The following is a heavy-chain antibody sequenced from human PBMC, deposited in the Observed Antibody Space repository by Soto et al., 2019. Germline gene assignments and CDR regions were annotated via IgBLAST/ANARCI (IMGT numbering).Heavy chain of an antibody. V-gene: IGHV3-23*01. CDR1: GFTFNNYA. D-gene: IGHD4-17*01. CDR2: IRSSGGNT. Sequence: EVQLLESGGGLVQPGGSLRLSCVSSGFTFNNYAMSWVRQAPGKGLEWVSSIRSSGGNTYYADSMKGRFTISRDNSKNTLYLQMNSLRAEDTAVYYCAKNSETYGDSRYDSWGQGILVTVSS. J-gene: IGHJ4*02. CDR3: AKNSETYGDSRYDS.